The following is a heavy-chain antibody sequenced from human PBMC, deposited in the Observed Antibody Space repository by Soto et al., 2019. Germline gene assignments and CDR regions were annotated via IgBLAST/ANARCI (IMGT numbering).Heavy chain of an antibody. J-gene: IGHJ6*03. Sequence: SETLCLSCTVAGGSLGIYDGSWLRPPPGKGLEWIGYISYSGSTNYNPSLRSLVSISVDRSKNQFSLRLASVTAADTAVYYCARTFWSGSRLDYYYIDVWGKGTTVTVSS. CDR3: ARTFWSGSRLDYYYIDV. V-gene: IGHV4-59*08. D-gene: IGHD3-3*01. CDR1: GGSLGIYD. CDR2: ISYSGST.